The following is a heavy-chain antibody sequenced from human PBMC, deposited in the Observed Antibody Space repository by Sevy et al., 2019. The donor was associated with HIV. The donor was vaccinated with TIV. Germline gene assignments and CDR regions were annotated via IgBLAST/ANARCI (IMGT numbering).Heavy chain of an antibody. CDR1: GFTFSSYW. Sequence: GESLKISCAASGFTFSSYWMHWVRQAPGKGLVWVSRINSDGSSTSYADSVKGRFTISRDNAKNTLYLQMNSLRAEDTAVYYCARAAPSGDDPTRYYYYGMDVWGQGTTVTVSS. V-gene: IGHV3-74*01. J-gene: IGHJ6*02. CDR3: ARAAPSGDDPTRYYYYGMDV. CDR2: INSDGSST. D-gene: IGHD4-17*01.